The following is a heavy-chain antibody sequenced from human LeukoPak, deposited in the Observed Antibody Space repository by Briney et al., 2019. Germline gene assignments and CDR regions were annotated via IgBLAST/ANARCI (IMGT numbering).Heavy chain of an antibody. CDR2: ISGTGTTI. J-gene: IGHJ5*01. CDR3: ARGGLGSWTFDS. V-gene: IGHV3-48*04. D-gene: IGHD3-10*01. Sequence: PGGSLRLSCAASGFIFSSYGMNWVRQAPGKGLEWVSYISGTGTTIYYAGSVKGRFTISRDNAKYSLHLQMDSLRADDTAVYSCARGGLGSWTFDSWGQGTLVTVSS. CDR1: GFIFSSYG.